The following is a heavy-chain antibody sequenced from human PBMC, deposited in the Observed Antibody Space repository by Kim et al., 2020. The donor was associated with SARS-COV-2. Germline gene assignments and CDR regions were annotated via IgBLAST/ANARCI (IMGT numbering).Heavy chain of an antibody. CDR2: IYYSGST. Sequence: SETLSLTCTVSGGSISSYYWNWIRQPPGKGLEWIGYIYYSGSTNYNPSLKSRVTISVDTSKNQFSLKLSSVTAADTAVYYCARVTGATYSGGWYYYYYGMDVWGQGTTGTVSS. V-gene: IGHV4-59*01. CDR1: GGSISSYY. CDR3: ARVTGATYSGGWYYYYYGMDV. J-gene: IGHJ6*02. D-gene: IGHD6-19*01.